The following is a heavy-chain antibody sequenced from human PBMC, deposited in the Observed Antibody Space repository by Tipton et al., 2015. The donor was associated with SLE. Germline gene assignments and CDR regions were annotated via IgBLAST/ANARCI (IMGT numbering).Heavy chain of an antibody. Sequence: TLSLTCSVSGASVGYTSHYWGWIRQPPGKGLEWIGIIYYGGSTDYNPSLKSRVTVSLDTSKNQFSLSLTSVTAADTAVYYCARLGTGYQYYFDYWSRGTLVTVSS. V-gene: IGHV4-39*07. J-gene: IGHJ4*02. D-gene: IGHD3-9*01. CDR3: ARLGTGYQYYFDY. CDR1: GASVGYTSHY. CDR2: IYYGGST.